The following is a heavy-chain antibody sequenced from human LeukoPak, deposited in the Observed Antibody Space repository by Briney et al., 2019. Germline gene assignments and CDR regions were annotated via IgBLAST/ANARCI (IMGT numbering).Heavy chain of an antibody. J-gene: IGHJ4*02. CDR3: ARVSSYSGSYFDFDY. D-gene: IGHD1-26*01. V-gene: IGHV4-59*01. CDR2: IYYSGST. Sequence: SETLSLTCTVSGGSISTYYWSWIRQPPGKGLEWIGYIYYSGSTNYNPSLKSRVTISVDTSKNQFSLKLSSVTAADTAVYHCARVSSYSGSYFDFDYWGQGTLVTVSS. CDR1: GGSISTYY.